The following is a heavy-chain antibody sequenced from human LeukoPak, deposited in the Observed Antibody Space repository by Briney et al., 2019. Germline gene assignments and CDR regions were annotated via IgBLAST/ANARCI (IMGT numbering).Heavy chain of an antibody. D-gene: IGHD2-15*01. V-gene: IGHV3-48*04. CDR2: ISSSGSTI. CDR1: GFTFSSYG. Sequence: PGGSLRLSCAASGFTFSSYGMHWVRQAPGKGLEWVSYISSSGSTIYYADSVKGRFTISRDNAKNSLYLQMNSLRAEDTAVYYCAGTYCSGGSCSYYYYYMDVWGKGTTVTISS. J-gene: IGHJ6*03. CDR3: AGTYCSGGSCSYYYYYMDV.